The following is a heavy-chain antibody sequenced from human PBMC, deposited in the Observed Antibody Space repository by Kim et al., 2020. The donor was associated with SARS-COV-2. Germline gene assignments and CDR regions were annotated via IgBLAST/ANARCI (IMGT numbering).Heavy chain of an antibody. Sequence: SETLSLTCSVSGSLIRRGNYWGWLRQPPGKGLEWIGAIHESGASYYNPSLRSRVSMSVDTSSNRFSLRLTSLTAADTAVYFCARCDSTGPCSEIDFWGQG. V-gene: IGHV4-38-2*02. D-gene: IGHD3-10*02. CDR3: ARCDSTGPCSEIDF. CDR2: IHESGAS. CDR1: GSLIRRGNY. J-gene: IGHJ4*02.